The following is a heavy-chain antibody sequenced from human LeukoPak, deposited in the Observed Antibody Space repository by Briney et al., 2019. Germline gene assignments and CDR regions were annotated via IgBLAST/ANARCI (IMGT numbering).Heavy chain of an antibody. Sequence: ASVKVSCKASGGTFSSYAISWVRQAPGQGLEWMGGIIPIFGTANYAQKFQGRVTITADESTSTAYMELSSLRSEDAAVYYCARDRVTTGESFDYWGQGTLVTVSS. CDR2: IIPIFGTA. V-gene: IGHV1-69*13. D-gene: IGHD4-11*01. CDR1: GGTFSSYA. CDR3: ARDRVTTGESFDY. J-gene: IGHJ4*02.